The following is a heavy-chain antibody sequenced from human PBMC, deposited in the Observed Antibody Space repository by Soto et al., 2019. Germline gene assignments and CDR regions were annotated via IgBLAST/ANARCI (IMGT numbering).Heavy chain of an antibody. CDR2: INPDTGGT. V-gene: IGHV1-2*04. Sequence: HVQLVQSGAAVERSGASVKVSCKTSGYSFTAYYIHWVRQAPGQGLEWMGWINPDTGGTDFAQRFQGWVTMTRDTSLTTAYMDLNSLKSDDTAIYYCVRAVGRDGSSWNKGAYDSWGQGTLVTVSS. CDR1: GYSFTAYY. J-gene: IGHJ4*02. CDR3: VRAVGRDGSSWNKGAYDS. D-gene: IGHD6-13*01.